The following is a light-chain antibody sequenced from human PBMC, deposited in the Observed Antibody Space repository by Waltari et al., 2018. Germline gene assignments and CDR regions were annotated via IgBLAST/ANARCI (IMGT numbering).Light chain of an antibody. V-gene: IGLV2-14*03. CDR3: CSYTRSSTPFV. CDR2: YCS. Sequence: QSALTQPASVSGSPGQSITISCTGTSSDVGRFDYVSWYQQHPGKALKLVIYYCSYRPSGISDRFSGSKSANTASLTISGLQAEDEADYYCCSYTRSSTPFVFGSGTKVTVL. CDR1: SSDVGRFDY. J-gene: IGLJ1*01.